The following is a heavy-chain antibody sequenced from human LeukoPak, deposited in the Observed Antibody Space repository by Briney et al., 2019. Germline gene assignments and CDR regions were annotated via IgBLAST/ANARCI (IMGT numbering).Heavy chain of an antibody. CDR3: ARGAYGEVLGNYYGMDV. J-gene: IGHJ6*02. D-gene: IGHD4-17*01. CDR2: INHSGST. Sequence: SETLSLTCAVYGGSFSGYYWSWIRQPPGKGLEWIGEINHSGSTNYNPSLKSRVTISVDTSKNQFSLKLSSVTAADTAVYYCARGAYGEVLGNYYGMDVWGQGTTVTVSS. CDR1: GGSFSGYY. V-gene: IGHV4-34*01.